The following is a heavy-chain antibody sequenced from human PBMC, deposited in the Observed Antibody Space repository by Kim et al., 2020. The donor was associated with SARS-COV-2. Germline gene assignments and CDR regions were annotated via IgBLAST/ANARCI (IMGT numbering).Heavy chain of an antibody. D-gene: IGHD6-19*01. CDR3: AKDSLDDDSPYDSGWHWLH. CDR1: GFTFTSYS. CDR2: ISCGCAHI. Sequence: GGSLRLSCAASGFTFTSYSMSWVRQTPGRGLAWVAMISCGCAHIESLASVKGCFTISRDNSRKPLYLQMNSLRAEDTALYYCAKDSLDDDSPYDSGWHWLHRAQGTLVTVSS. V-gene: IGHV3-23*01. J-gene: IGHJ4*02.